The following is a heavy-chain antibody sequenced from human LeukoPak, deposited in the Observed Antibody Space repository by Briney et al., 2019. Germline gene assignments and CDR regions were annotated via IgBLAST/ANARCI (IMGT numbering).Heavy chain of an antibody. D-gene: IGHD4-23*01. CDR3: TRDRGDYGGPDY. CDR1: GGSFSTYY. Sequence: SETLSLTCTVSGGSFSTYYWRWVRQPAGKGLEWIGRIYTSGSTNYNPSLKSRVPISADTSKNQFSLKLTSVTVADTAVYYCTRDRGDYGGPDYWGRGTLVTVSS. V-gene: IGHV4-4*07. J-gene: IGHJ4*02. CDR2: IYTSGST.